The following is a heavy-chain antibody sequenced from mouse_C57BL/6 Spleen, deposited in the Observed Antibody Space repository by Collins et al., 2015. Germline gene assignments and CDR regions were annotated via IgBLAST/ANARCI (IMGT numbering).Heavy chain of an antibody. CDR2: IYPGDGDT. D-gene: IGHD2-3*01. CDR3: AIRDGYYWYFDV. V-gene: IGHV1-82*01. CDR1: GYAFSSSW. J-gene: IGHJ1*03. Sequence: QVQLQQSGPELVKPGASVKISCKASGYAFSSSWMNWVKQRPGKGLEWIGRIYPGDGDTNYNGKFKGKATLTADKSSSTAYMQLSSLTSEDSAVYFCAIRDGYYWYFDVWGTGTTVTVSS.